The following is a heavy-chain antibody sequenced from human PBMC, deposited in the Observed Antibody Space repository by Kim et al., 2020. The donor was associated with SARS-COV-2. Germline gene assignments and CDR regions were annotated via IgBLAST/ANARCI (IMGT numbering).Heavy chain of an antibody. CDR3: AKIMQGDNINFVY. Sequence: YVASVKGRLTISRDNAKSSLFLQMNSLRAEDTSVYYCAKIMQGDNINFVYWGQGALVTVSS. J-gene: IGHJ4*02. V-gene: IGHV3-7*01. D-gene: IGHD1-1*01.